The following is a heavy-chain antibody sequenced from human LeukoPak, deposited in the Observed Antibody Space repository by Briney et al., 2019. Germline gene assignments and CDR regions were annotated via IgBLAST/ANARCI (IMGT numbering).Heavy chain of an antibody. V-gene: IGHV4-61*09. Sequence: PSETLSLTCNVSGGSVSIGSYYWSWIRQPAGKGLEWIGHIYVSGSTEYNPSLKSRVTIFKDMSKDQLSLRLNSVTAADTAIYFCARTNDFWTGYYEKWGQGTLVTVSS. J-gene: IGHJ4*02. CDR3: ARTNDFWTGYYEK. D-gene: IGHD3/OR15-3a*01. CDR1: GGSVSIGSYY. CDR2: IYVSGST.